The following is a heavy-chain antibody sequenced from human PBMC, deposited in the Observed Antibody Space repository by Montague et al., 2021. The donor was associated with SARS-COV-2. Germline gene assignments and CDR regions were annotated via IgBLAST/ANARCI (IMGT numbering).Heavy chain of an antibody. Sequence: SETLSLTCTVSGGSISSYYWSWIRQPPGKGLEWIGYIYHSGSTNYNPSLKSRVTISVDTSKNQFSLKLSSVTAADTAVYYCARVKRRYYCGVGVSAHFDCWGQGTLVTVSS. CDR1: GGSISSYY. D-gene: IGHD3-10*01. CDR3: ARVKRRYYCGVGVSAHFDC. J-gene: IGHJ4*02. V-gene: IGHV4-59*01. CDR2: IYHSGST.